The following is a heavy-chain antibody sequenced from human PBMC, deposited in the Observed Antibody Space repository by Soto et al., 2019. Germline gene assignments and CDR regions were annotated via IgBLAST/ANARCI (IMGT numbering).Heavy chain of an antibody. D-gene: IGHD3-10*01. J-gene: IGHJ5*02. CDR1: GGTFSSYA. V-gene: IGHV1-69*13. Sequence: SVKVSCKASGGTFSSYAISWVRQAPGQGLEWMGGIVPVFGTAKYAQKFQGRVTITANESTSTAYMELSSLRSEDTAVYYCAREFQSVGFGSYLFDPWGQGTLVTVSS. CDR3: AREFQSVGFGSYLFDP. CDR2: IVPVFGTA.